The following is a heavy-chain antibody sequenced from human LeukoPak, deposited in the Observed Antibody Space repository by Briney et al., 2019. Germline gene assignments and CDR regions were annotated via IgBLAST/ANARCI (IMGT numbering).Heavy chain of an antibody. CDR3: AKDGRISGDY. CDR1: GFTFSSYG. Sequence: GGSLRLSCVASGFTFSSYGIHWVRQAPGKGLEWVAFIRYDGSNKYYADSVKGRFTISRDNSNNTLYLQINNLRAEDTAVYYCAKDGRISGDYWGQGTLVTVSS. CDR2: IRYDGSNK. V-gene: IGHV3-30*02. J-gene: IGHJ4*02.